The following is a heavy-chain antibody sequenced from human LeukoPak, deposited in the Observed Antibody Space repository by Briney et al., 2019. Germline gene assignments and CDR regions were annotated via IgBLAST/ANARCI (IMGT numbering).Heavy chain of an antibody. V-gene: IGHV4-59*01. CDR2: IFYSGST. CDR3: ARAEVGFVPAEGWFDP. D-gene: IGHD2-2*01. CDR1: GCSITNYY. J-gene: IGHJ5*02. Sequence: KTSETLSLTCTVSGCSITNYYWSWIRQPPGKGLEWIGYIFYSGSTNYNPSLQSRVTISVDTSKNQVSLKLTSVTAADTAVYYCARAEVGFVPAEGWFDPWGQGTLVTVSS.